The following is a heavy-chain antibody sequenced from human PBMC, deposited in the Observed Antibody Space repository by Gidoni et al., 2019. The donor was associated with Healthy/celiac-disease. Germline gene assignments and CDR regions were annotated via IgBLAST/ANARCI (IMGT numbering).Heavy chain of an antibody. Sequence: QVQLVESGGGVVQPGSSLRPPCAASGFTFSRYGMHWVRQAPGKGLEGVAVIWYDGSNKYYADSVKGRFTISRENSKNTLYLQMNSLRAEDTAVYYCARDVNSRDYWGQGTLVTVSS. V-gene: IGHV3-33*01. CDR1: GFTFSRYG. CDR3: ARDVNSRDY. D-gene: IGHD1-7*01. J-gene: IGHJ4*02. CDR2: IWYDGSNK.